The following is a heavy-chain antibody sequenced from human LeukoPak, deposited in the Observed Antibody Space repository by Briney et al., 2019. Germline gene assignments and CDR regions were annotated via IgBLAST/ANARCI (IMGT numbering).Heavy chain of an antibody. CDR3: ARSGRITFGGVIVPFDY. CDR2: IYYSGST. Sequence: TSETLSLTCTVSGGSISSYYWSWIRQPPGKGLEWIGYIYYSGSTNYNPSLKSRVTISVDTSKNQFSLKLSSVTAADTAVYYCARSGRITFGGVIVPFDYWGQGTLVTVSS. J-gene: IGHJ4*02. V-gene: IGHV4-59*08. CDR1: GGSISSYY. D-gene: IGHD3-16*02.